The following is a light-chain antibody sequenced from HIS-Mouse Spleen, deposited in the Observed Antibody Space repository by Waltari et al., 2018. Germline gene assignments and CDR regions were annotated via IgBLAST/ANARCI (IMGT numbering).Light chain of an antibody. CDR3: QKYNNWPRT. CDR2: GAS. J-gene: IGKJ1*01. V-gene: IGKV3-15*01. Sequence: DIVMTQSPATLSVSPGDRATLSCRASQSVSSNLAWYQQKPGQAPRLLIYGASTRATGIPARFSGSGSGTEFTLTISSLQSEDFAVYYCQKYNNWPRTFGQGTKVEIK. CDR1: QSVSSN.